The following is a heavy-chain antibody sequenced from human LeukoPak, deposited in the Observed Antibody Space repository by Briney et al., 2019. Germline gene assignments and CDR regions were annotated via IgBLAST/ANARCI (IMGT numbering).Heavy chain of an antibody. CDR1: GGSISSSNYY. CDR3: ARDRPRLRGYSYGYYYYMDV. CDR2: IYYSGST. Sequence: PSETLSLTCTVSGGSISSSNYYWGWIRQPPGKGLEWIGSIYYSGSTYYNPSLKSRVTISVDTSKNQFSLKLSSVTAADTAVYYCARDRPRLRGYSYGYYYYMDVWGKGTTVTVSS. D-gene: IGHD5-18*01. V-gene: IGHV4-39*07. J-gene: IGHJ6*03.